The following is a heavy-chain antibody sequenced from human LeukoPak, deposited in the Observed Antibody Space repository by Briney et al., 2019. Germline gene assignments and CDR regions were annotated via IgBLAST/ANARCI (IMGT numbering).Heavy chain of an antibody. CDR3: AREVLYCSGGSCYSDYYYYMDV. CDR1: GGSISSYY. V-gene: IGHV4-59*01. Sequence: SETLSLTCTVSGGSISSYYWSWIRRPPGKGLEWIGYIYYSGSTNYNPSLKSRVTISVDTSKDQFSLKLSSVTAADTAVYYCAREVLYCSGGSCYSDYYYYMDVWGKGTTVTVSS. CDR2: IYYSGST. J-gene: IGHJ6*03. D-gene: IGHD2-15*01.